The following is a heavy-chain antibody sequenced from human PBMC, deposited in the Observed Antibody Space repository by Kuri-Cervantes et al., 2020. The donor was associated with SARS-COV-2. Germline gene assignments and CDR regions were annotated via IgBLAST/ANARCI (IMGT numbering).Heavy chain of an antibody. Sequence: SETLSLTCTVSGGSISSGSYYWSWIRQPAGKGLAWIGRIYTSGSTNYNPSLKSRVTISVDTSKNQFSLKLSSVTAADTAVYYCARGGSGNYPNLLGYWGQGTLVTVSS. CDR1: GGSISSGSYY. D-gene: IGHD4-11*01. CDR2: IYTSGST. CDR3: ARGGSGNYPNLLGY. V-gene: IGHV4-61*02. J-gene: IGHJ4*02.